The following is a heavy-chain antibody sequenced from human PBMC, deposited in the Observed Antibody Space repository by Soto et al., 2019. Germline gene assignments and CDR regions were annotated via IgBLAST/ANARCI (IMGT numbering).Heavy chain of an antibody. CDR3: ASMGGVGAANCFGH. CDR1: GYSFSNYL. CDR2: IDPSDSWT. Sequence: PGESLKISFKCSGYSFSNYLIICVRQVPGKGLEWMGRIDPSDSWTHYSPSFQGHVTISADKYISTVYLQWSSLKASDTAMYYCASMGGVGAANCFGHWGQGTLVTV. D-gene: IGHD1-26*01. J-gene: IGHJ5*02. V-gene: IGHV5-10-1*01.